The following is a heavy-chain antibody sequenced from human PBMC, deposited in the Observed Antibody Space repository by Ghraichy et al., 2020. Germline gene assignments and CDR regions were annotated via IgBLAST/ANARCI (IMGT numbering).Heavy chain of an antibody. D-gene: IGHD6-6*01. CDR1: GGSFSGYY. J-gene: IGHJ4*02. CDR3: ARGDEYSSSELRY. CDR2: INHSGST. Sequence: SETLSLTCAVYGGSFSGYYWSWIRQPPGKGLEWIGEINHSGSTNYNPSLKSRVTISVDTSKNQFSLKLSSVTAADTAVYYCARGDEYSSSELRYWGQGTLVTVSS. V-gene: IGHV4-34*01.